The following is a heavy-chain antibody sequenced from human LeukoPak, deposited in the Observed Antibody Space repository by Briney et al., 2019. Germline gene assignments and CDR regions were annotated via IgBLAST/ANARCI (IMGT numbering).Heavy chain of an antibody. CDR3: AKRYPYDSSTYAFDY. CDR2: ISGSAART. CDR1: GFTFSAYA. V-gene: IGHV3-23*01. Sequence: GASLRLSCAASGFTFSAYAVTWVRQAPGKGLEWVSAISGSAARTYYADSVKGRFTISRDNSKNTVYLQMNSLRAEDTAVYYCAKRYPYDSSTYAFDYWGQETLVTVSS. D-gene: IGHD3-22*01. J-gene: IGHJ4*02.